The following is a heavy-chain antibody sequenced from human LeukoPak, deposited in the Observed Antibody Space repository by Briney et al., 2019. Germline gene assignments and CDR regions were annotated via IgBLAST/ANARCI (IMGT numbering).Heavy chain of an antibody. CDR2: IYYSGRT. CDR3: ARVYGDYPSYFDR. J-gene: IGHJ4*02. CDR1: GDSIRCGGYY. D-gene: IGHD4-17*01. Sequence: MPSETLSLTCTVSGDSIRCGGYYWGWIRQHPVKGLEWIEYIYYSGRTYFNTSLQSRFTISVDTSKNQFSLKRTSVTAADTAVYYCARVYGDYPSYFDRWGQGTLVTVSS. V-gene: IGHV4-31*03.